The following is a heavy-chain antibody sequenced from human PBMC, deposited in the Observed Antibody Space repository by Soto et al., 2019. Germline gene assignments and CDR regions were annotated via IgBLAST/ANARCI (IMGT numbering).Heavy chain of an antibody. V-gene: IGHV4-39*01. Sequence: SETLSLTCTVSGGSISSSSYYWGWIRQPPGKGLEWIGSFYYTGSTYYNPSLKSRVTISVDTSKKQFSLKLSSVTAADTAVYYCATSSSFNYNYYGMDVWGQGTTVPVSS. J-gene: IGHJ6*02. CDR3: ATSSSFNYNYYGMDV. CDR2: FYYTGST. D-gene: IGHD6-6*01. CDR1: GGSISSSSYY.